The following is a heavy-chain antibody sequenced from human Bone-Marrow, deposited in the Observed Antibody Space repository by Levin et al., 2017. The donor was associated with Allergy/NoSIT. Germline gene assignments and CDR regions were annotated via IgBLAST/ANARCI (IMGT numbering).Heavy chain of an antibody. CDR3: VQLRMKVRGVGFFQH. D-gene: IGHD3-10*01. J-gene: IGHJ1*01. Sequence: SGPTLVKPTQTLTLTCSFSGFSLSTAGLGVGWIRQTPGQAPEWLALIYWDDDKRYRPSLRNHFIITQETSTNQVVLTMTNMDTVDTGTYYCVQLRMKVRGVGFFQHWGQGTLVTVSS. CDR2: IYWDDDK. V-gene: IGHV2-5*04. CDR1: GFSLSTAGLG.